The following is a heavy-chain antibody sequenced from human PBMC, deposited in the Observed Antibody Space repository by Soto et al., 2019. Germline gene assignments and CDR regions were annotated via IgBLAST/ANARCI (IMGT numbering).Heavy chain of an antibody. CDR2: ISGSGGST. CDR1: GFTFSSYA. J-gene: IGHJ4*02. D-gene: IGHD4-17*01. V-gene: IGHV3-23*01. Sequence: EVQLLESGGGLVQPGGSLRLSCAASGFTFSSYAMSWVRQAPGKGLEWVSAISGSGGSTYYAASVKGRFTISRDNSKNTLYLQMNSLRAEDTAVYYCAKDWGYGDYAFDYWGQGTLVTVSS. CDR3: AKDWGYGDYAFDY.